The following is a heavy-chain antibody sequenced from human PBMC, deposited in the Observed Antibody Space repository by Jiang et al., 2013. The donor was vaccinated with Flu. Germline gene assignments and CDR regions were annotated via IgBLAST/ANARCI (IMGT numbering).Heavy chain of an antibody. J-gene: IGHJ6*02. V-gene: IGHV4-59*01. CDR2: IYYSGST. D-gene: IGHD3-22*01. CDR3: ARSPVDSSGYYYGSYYYYGMDV. Sequence: IYYSGSTNYNPSLKSRVTISVDTSKNQFSLKLSSVTAADTAVYYCARSPVDSSGYYYGSYYYYGMDVWGQGTTVTVSS.